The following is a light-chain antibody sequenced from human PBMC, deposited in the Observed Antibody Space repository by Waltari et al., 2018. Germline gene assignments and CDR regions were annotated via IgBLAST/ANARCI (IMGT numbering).Light chain of an antibody. CDR3: QQYYSTLPYT. V-gene: IGKV4-1*01. J-gene: IGKJ2*01. CDR1: VLFISNNKNY. CDR2: WAS. Sequence: VLFISNNKNYLAWYQQKPGQAPKLLIYWASTRESGVPDRFSGSGSGTDFTLTISNLQAEDVAVYYCQQYYSTLPYTFGQGTKLEIK.